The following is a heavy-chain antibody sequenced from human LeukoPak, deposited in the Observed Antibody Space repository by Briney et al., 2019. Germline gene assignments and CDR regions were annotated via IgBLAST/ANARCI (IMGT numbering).Heavy chain of an antibody. D-gene: IGHD6-13*01. Sequence: PSETLSLTCTVSGGSISSYYWSWIRQTAGKGLEWIGRIYSSGSTNYNPSLTSRVTMSVDTSKNQFSLKLSSVTAADTAVYYCARGIAAASSLRAMDVWGKGTTVTVSS. V-gene: IGHV4-4*07. CDR2: IYSSGST. J-gene: IGHJ6*03. CDR3: ARGIAAASSLRAMDV. CDR1: GGSISSYY.